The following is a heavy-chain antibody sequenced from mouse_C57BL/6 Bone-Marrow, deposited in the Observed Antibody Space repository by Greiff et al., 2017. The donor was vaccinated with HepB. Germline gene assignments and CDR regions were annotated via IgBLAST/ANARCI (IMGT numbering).Heavy chain of an antibody. CDR2: IYPRSGNT. CDR3: ARLRDYPFDY. Sequence: VQLQESGAELARPGASVKLSCKASGYTFTSYGISWVKQRTGQGLEWIGEIYPRSGNTYYNEKFKGKATLTADKSSSAAYMELRSLTSEDSAVYFCARLRDYPFDYWGQGTTLTVSS. V-gene: IGHV1-81*01. D-gene: IGHD2-4*01. J-gene: IGHJ2*01. CDR1: GYTFTSYG.